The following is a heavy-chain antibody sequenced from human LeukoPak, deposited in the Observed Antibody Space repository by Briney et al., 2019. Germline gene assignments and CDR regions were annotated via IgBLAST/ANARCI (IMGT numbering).Heavy chain of an antibody. J-gene: IGHJ6*02. CDR3: ARLFMTNFYYGMDV. CDR1: GGSFSGYY. CDR2: INHSGST. V-gene: IGHV4-34*01. Sequence: SETLSLTCAVYGGSFSGYYWSWIRQPPGKGLEWIGEINHSGSTNYNPSLKSRVTISVDTSKNQFSLKLSSVTAADTAVYYCARLFMTNFYYGMDVWGQGTTVTVSS. D-gene: IGHD4-11*01.